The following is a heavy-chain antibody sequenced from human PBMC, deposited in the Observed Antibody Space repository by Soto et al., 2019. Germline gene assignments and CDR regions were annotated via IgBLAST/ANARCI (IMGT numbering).Heavy chain of an antibody. CDR1: GVSISGSSYY. CDR2: IYYSGQT. V-gene: IGHV4-39*01. CDR3: ARHGSS. Sequence: QLQLQESGPGLVKPSETLSLICSVSGVSISGSSYYWGWIRQPPGKGLEWIGSIYYSGQTYYNPSVKSRVTISVDRSKNQFSLNLTSVTATDTAFYYCARHGSSWGQGTLVTVSS. J-gene: IGHJ5*02.